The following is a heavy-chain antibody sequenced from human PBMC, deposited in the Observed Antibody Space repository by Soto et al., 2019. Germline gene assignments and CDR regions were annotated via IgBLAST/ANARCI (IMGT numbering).Heavy chain of an antibody. D-gene: IGHD6-19*01. J-gene: IGHJ6*02. V-gene: IGHV3-30-3*01. CDR3: ARHSQQIGGWYPGGEEESAPETYYYHYYGLDV. CDR1: GFTFSSYA. Sequence: GGSLRLSCAASGFTFSSYAMHWVRQAPGKGLEWVAVISYDGSNKYYADSVKGRFTISRDNSKNTLYLQMNSLRAEDTAVYYCARHSQQIGGWYPGGEEESAPETYYYHYYGLDVWGQGTTVTVSS. CDR2: ISYDGSNK.